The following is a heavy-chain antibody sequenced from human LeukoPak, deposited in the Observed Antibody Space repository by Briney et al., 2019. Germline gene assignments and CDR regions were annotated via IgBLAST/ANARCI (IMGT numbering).Heavy chain of an antibody. CDR2: ISGSGGMT. J-gene: IGHJ5*02. CDR3: AKAGGGSLMVRGVNWFDP. V-gene: IGHV3-23*01. Sequence: PGGSLRLSCTASGFTFSNYAMNWVRQAPGKGLEWVSSISGSGGMTFHADSLKGRFTISRDDSKNTLYLQMNSLRAEDTAVYYCAKAGGGSLMVRGVNWFDPWGQGTLVTVSS. CDR1: GFTFSNYA. D-gene: IGHD3-10*01.